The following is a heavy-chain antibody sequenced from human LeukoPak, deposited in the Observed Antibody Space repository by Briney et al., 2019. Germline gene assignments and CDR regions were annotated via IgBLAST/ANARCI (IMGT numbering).Heavy chain of an antibody. CDR1: GFSLTSCA. D-gene: IGHD5-18*01. CDR3: AKDGIQLWLSVYFDY. V-gene: IGHV3-30*18. CDR2: ISYDGSSK. J-gene: IGHJ4*02. Sequence: GGSLRLSCAASGFSLTSCAMHWVRQAPGKGLEWVAVISYDGSSKYYADSVKGRFTISRDNSKNTLYLQMNSLRAEDTAVYYCAKDGIQLWLSVYFDYWGQGTLVTVSS.